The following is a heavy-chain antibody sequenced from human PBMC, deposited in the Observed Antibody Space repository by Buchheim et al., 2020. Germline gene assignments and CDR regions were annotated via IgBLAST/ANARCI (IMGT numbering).Heavy chain of an antibody. J-gene: IGHJ5*02. CDR3: ARDRHNCGVVTDFNWFDP. D-gene: IGHD3-3*01. V-gene: IGHV3-74*01. CDR1: GLTLSSYW. Sequence: VQLVESGGGLVQPGGSLRLSCAASGLTLSSYWLHWVRQAPGKGLVWVSRINGDGSSTKYADSVKGRFTISRDNAKNSLYLQMYSLRAEDTAVYYCARDRHNCGVVTDFNWFDPWGQGTL. CDR2: INGDGSST.